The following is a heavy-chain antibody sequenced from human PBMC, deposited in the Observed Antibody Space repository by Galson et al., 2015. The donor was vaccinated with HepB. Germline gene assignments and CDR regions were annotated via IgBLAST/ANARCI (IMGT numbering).Heavy chain of an antibody. V-gene: IGHV1-58*02. Sequence: SVKVSCKASGFNFTSSAMQWVRQARGQRLEWIGWIVVGSGNTKDAQKFQERVTITRDMSTRTAYMELSSLRSEDTAVYYCAAGIVGTTTPDFDSWGQGTLSPSPQ. CDR3: AAGIVGTTTPDFDS. J-gene: IGHJ4*02. CDR2: IVVGSGNT. D-gene: IGHD1-26*01. CDR1: GFNFTSSA.